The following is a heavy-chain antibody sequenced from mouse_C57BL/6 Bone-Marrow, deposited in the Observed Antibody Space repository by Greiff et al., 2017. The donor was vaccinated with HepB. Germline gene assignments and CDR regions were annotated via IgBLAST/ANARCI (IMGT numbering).Heavy chain of an antibody. CDR3: ARDAFGNSGMDY. CDR2: SRNKANDYTT. CDR1: GFTFSDFY. Sequence: EVQLVESGGGLVQSGRSLRLSCATSGFTFSDFYMEWVRQAPGKGLEWIAASRNKANDYTTEYSASVKGRFIVSRDTSQSILYLQMNALRAEDTAMYYCARDAFGNSGMDYWGQGTSVTVSS. J-gene: IGHJ4*01. D-gene: IGHD2-1*01. V-gene: IGHV7-1*01.